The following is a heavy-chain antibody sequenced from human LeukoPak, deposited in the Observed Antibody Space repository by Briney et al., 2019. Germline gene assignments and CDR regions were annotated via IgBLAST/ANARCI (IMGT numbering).Heavy chain of an antibody. CDR1: GFTFSNAW. CDR3: TTVAPDYYDSSGYTATWFDP. V-gene: IGHV3-15*01. Sequence: PGGSLRLSCAASGFTFSNAWMSWVRQAPGKGLEWVGRIKSKTDGGTTDYAAPVKGRFTISRDDSKNTLYLQMNSLKTEDTAVYYCTTVAPDYYDSSGYTATWFDPWGQGTLVTVSS. J-gene: IGHJ5*02. CDR2: IKSKTDGGTT. D-gene: IGHD3-22*01.